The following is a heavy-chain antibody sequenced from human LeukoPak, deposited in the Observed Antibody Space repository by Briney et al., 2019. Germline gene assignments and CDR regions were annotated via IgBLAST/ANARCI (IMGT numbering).Heavy chain of an antibody. CDR2: IIPIFGTA. CDR3: ARVPQGRQLERLGAFDI. V-gene: IGHV1-69*13. CDR1: GGTFSSYA. Sequence: SVKVSCKASGGTFSSYAMSWVRQAPGQGLEWMGAIIPIFGTANYAQKFQGRVTITADESTSTAYMELSSLRSEDTAVYYCARVPQGRQLERLGAFDIWGQGTMVTVSS. J-gene: IGHJ3*02. D-gene: IGHD1-1*01.